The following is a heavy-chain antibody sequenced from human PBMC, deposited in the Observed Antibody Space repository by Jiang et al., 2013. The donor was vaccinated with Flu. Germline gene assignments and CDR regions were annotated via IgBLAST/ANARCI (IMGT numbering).Heavy chain of an antibody. D-gene: IGHD3-9*01. V-gene: IGHV3-49*03. CDR2: IRSKAYGGTT. Sequence: AMSWFARLQEGAGVVGFIRSKAYGGTTEYAASVKGRFTISRDDSKSIAYLQMNSLKTEDTAVYYCTRDRGIYDILTGYRLGAFVWGQGTLVTVSS. J-gene: IGHJ4*02. CDR1: A. CDR3: TRDRGIYDILTGYRLGAFV.